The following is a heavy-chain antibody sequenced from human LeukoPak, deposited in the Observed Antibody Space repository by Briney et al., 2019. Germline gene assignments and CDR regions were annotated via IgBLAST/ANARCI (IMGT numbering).Heavy chain of an antibody. Sequence: ASVKVSCKASGYTFTSYGTSWVRQAPGQGLEWMGWISAYNGNTNYAQKFQGRVTITRDTSASTAYMELSSLRSEDTAVYYCARVRFGELLPEKYWGQGTLVTVSS. V-gene: IGHV1-18*01. CDR2: ISAYNGNT. D-gene: IGHD3-10*01. CDR3: ARVRFGELLPEKY. J-gene: IGHJ4*02. CDR1: GYTFTSYG.